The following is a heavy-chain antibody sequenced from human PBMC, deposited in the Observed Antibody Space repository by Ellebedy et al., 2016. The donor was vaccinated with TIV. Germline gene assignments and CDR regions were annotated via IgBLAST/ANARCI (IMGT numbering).Heavy chain of an antibody. CDR1: GFTFSGYY. J-gene: IGHJ4*02. V-gene: IGHV3-11*01. CDR2: ISYSGDLM. CDR3: ARLGVIAAAGASDY. D-gene: IGHD6-13*01. Sequence: PGGSLRLSCAASGFTFSGYYMSWFRQAPGKGLEWVSYISYSGDLMYYADSVKGRFTTSRDNAGNSLYLQMNSLRAEDTAVYYCARLGVIAAAGASDYWGQGTLVIVSS.